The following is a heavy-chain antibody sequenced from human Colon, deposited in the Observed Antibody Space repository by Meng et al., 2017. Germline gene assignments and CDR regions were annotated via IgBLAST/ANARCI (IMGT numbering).Heavy chain of an antibody. J-gene: IGHJ4*02. CDR1: GFNYNTYA. CDR3: ASSHNLYLVY. V-gene: IGHV3-30*01. D-gene: IGHD1-14*01. Sequence: QVLLVASGGGVVQPGRSLRLSCVASGFNYNTYAMPWVRQAPGKGLGWVAVISSDANYKYYAASVQGRFSISRDNSENTVYLQMNSLRPEDMSTYYCASSHNLYLVYWGQGTLVTVSS. CDR2: ISSDANYK.